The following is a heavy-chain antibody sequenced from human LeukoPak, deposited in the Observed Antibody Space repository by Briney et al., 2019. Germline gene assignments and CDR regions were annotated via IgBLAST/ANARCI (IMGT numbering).Heavy chain of an antibody. CDR2: IKQDGSEK. CDR3: AKSGTFGVVIRYYMDA. CDR1: GFTFSSYA. Sequence: GGSLRLSCAASGFTFSSYAMSWVRQAPGKGREWVANIKQDGSEKYYVDSVKGRFTISRDNAKNSLYLQMNSLRAEDTAVYYCAKSGTFGVVIRYYMDAWGKGTTVTVSS. D-gene: IGHD3-3*01. J-gene: IGHJ6*03. V-gene: IGHV3-7*03.